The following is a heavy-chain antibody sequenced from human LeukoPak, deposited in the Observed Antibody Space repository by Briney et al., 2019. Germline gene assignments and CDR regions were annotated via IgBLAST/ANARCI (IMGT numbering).Heavy chain of an antibody. CDR3: ASSGSYRFDY. V-gene: IGHV3-48*01. J-gene: IGHJ4*02. CDR2: ISSSSSTI. Sequence: PGGSLRLSCAASGFTFSSYSMNWVRQAPGKGLEWVSYISSSSSTIYYADSVKGRFTISRDSAQNSLYLQMSSLRAEDTAVYYCASSGSYRFDYWGQGTLVTVSS. D-gene: IGHD1-26*01. CDR1: GFTFSSYS.